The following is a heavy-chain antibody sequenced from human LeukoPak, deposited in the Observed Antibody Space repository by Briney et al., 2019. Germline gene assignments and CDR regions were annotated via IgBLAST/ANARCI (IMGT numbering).Heavy chain of an antibody. CDR2: ISYDGSKK. CDR1: GFTFSNYC. V-gene: IGHV3-30*18. J-gene: IGHJ4*02. Sequence: GRSLRLSCAASGFTFSNYCMHWVRQAPGKGLEWVAVISYDGSKKHYADSVRGRFTISRDNAKNTLYLQMNSLRAEDTAVYYCEKDRGSSGWYYFDYWGEGLVVIV. D-gene: IGHD6-19*01. CDR3: EKDRGSSGWYYFDY.